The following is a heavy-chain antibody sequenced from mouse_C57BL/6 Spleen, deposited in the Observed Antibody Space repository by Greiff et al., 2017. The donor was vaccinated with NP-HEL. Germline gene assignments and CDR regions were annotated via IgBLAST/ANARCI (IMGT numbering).Heavy chain of an antibody. CDR3: ARRIHYYGSTYFDY. J-gene: IGHJ2*01. V-gene: IGHV1-55*01. Sequence: QVQLQQPGAELVKPGASVKMSCKASGYTFTSYWITWVKQRPGQGLEWIGDIYPGSGSTNYNEKFKSKATLTVDTSSSTAYMHLSSLTSEDSAVYYCARRIHYYGSTYFDYWGQGTTLTVSS. CDR2: IYPGSGST. CDR1: GYTFTSYW. D-gene: IGHD1-1*01.